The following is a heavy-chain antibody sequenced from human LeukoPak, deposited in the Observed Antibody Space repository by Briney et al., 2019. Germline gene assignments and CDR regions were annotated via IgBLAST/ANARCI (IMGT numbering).Heavy chain of an antibody. Sequence: GASVKVSCKASGYTFTGHYIHWVRQAPGQGLEWMAWINPKSGATSYAQKFQGSVTVTSDTSVNTAYMELSRLRSDDTAVYYCARIFSGITMVRGVISLDYWGQGTLVTVSS. J-gene: IGHJ4*02. V-gene: IGHV1-2*02. CDR1: GYTFTGHY. CDR2: INPKSGAT. CDR3: ARIFSGITMVRGVISLDY. D-gene: IGHD3-10*01.